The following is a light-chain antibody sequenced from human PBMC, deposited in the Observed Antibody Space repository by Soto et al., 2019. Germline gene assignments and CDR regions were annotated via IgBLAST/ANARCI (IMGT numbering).Light chain of an antibody. J-gene: IGKJ4*01. Sequence: EIVLTQSPATLPLSPGERATLSCRASQSVSSYLAWYQQKPGQAPRLLIYDASNRATGIPARFSGSGSGTDFTLTISSLEPEDFAVYYCQQRSKSLTFGGGTKVEIK. CDR3: QQRSKSLT. CDR2: DAS. V-gene: IGKV3-11*01. CDR1: QSVSSY.